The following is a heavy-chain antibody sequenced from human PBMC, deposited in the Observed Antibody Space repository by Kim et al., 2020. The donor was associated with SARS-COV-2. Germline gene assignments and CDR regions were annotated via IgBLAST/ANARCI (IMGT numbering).Heavy chain of an antibody. CDR2: T. V-gene: IGHV4-34*01. Sequence: THYNPSLKSRVTISVDTSKNQFSLKLSSVTAADTAVYYCARNYDSSPLDYWGQGTLVTVSS. D-gene: IGHD3-22*01. J-gene: IGHJ4*02. CDR3: ARNYDSSPLDY.